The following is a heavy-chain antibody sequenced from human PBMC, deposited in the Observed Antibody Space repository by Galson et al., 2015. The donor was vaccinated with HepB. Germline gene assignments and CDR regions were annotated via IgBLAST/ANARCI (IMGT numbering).Heavy chain of an antibody. CDR1: GGTFSSYA. CDR3: ARYCSSTSCYTDYYYYGMDV. Sequence: SVKVSCKASGGTFSSYAISWVRQAPGQGLEWMGGIIPIFGTANYAQKFQGRVTITADESTSTAYMELSSLRSEDTAVYYCARYCSSTSCYTDYYYYGMDVWGQGTTVTVSS. V-gene: IGHV1-69*13. J-gene: IGHJ6*02. D-gene: IGHD2-2*02. CDR2: IIPIFGTA.